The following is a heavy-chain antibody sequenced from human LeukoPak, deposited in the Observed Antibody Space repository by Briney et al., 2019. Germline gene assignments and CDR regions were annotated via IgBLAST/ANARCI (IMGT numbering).Heavy chain of an antibody. J-gene: IGHJ3*02. CDR3: ARVSSGAFDI. Sequence: GESLKISCQGSGYTFTKNWIGWVRQMPGGGLEWMGIIYPRDSDTRYSPSFQGQITVSAAGSISTAYLQWGSLKASDTATYYCARVSSGAFDIWGQGTMVTVSS. CDR1: GYTFTKNW. D-gene: IGHD6-25*01. CDR2: IYPRDSDT. V-gene: IGHV5-51*01.